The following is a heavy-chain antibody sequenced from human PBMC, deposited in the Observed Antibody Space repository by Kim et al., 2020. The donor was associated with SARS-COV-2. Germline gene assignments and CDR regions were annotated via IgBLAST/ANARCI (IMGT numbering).Heavy chain of an antibody. CDR3: ARGSQQWLLRGAFDI. CDR2: ISYDGSNK. V-gene: IGHV3-30-3*01. CDR1: GFTFSSYA. J-gene: IGHJ3*02. Sequence: GGSLRLSCAASGFTFSSYAMHWVRQAPGKGLEWVAVISYDGSNKYYVDSVKGRFTISRDNSKNTLYLQMNSLRAEDTAVYYCARGSQQWLLRGAFDIWGPGTLVTVSS. D-gene: IGHD6-19*01.